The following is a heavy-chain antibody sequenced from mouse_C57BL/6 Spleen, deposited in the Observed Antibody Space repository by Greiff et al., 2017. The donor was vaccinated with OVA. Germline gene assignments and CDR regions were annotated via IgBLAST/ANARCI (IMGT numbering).Heavy chain of an antibody. CDR3: ARTYGSRTGYFDV. D-gene: IGHD1-1*01. J-gene: IGHJ1*03. CDR2: IYPGDGDT. CDR1: GYAFSSYW. V-gene: IGHV1-80*01. Sequence: VKLQESGAELVKPGASVKISCKASGYAFSSYWMNWVKQRPGKGLEWIGQIYPGDGDTNYNGKFKGKATLTADKSSSTAYMQLSSLTSEDSAVYFCARTYGSRTGYFDVWGTGTTVTVSS.